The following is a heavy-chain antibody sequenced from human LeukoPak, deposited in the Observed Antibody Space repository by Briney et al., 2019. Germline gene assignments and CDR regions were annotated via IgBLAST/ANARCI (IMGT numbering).Heavy chain of an antibody. CDR2: ISYDGSNK. CDR1: GFTFSSYA. V-gene: IGHV3-30*04. CDR3: ARDGAYCSGGSRYIIWYYFDY. D-gene: IGHD2-15*01. J-gene: IGHJ4*02. Sequence: GGSLRLSCAASGFTFSSYAMHWVRQAPGKGLEWVAVISYDGSNKYYADSVKGRFTISRDNSKNTLYLQMNSLRAEDTAVYYCARDGAYCSGGSRYIIWYYFDYWGQGTLVTVSS.